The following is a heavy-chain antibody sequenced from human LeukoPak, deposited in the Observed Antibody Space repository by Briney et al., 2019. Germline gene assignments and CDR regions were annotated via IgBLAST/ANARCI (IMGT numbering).Heavy chain of an antibody. J-gene: IGHJ4*02. V-gene: IGHV1-2*02. D-gene: IGHD5-12*01. CDR1: GYTFTGYY. CDR2: INPNSGGT. Sequence: ASVKVSCKASGYTFTGYYLHWVRQAPGQGVAWMGWINPNSGGTNYVHKFQGVVTMTRDTYISTDYMELSRLRSDDTAVYYCARGGVATILGIDYWGQGTLVTVSS. CDR3: ARGGVATILGIDY.